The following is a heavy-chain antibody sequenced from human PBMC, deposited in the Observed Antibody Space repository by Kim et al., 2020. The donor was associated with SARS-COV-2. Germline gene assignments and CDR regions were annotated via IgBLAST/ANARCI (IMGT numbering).Heavy chain of an antibody. J-gene: IGHJ4*02. CDR1: EFTFSRYA. CDR2: MSYDGRQI. V-gene: IGHV3-30*04. Sequence: GGSLRLSCAASEFTFSRYAMHWVRQAPGKGLECVAVMSYDGRQIDYTDSAKGRFTISRDNSKNTLYLEMDSLRPEDTAVYYCARDALGAIDYWGQGTLVTVSS. CDR3: ARDALGAIDY.